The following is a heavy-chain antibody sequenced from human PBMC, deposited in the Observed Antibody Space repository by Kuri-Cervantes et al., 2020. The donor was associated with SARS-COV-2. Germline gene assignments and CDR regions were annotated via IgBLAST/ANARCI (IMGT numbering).Heavy chain of an antibody. D-gene: IGHD1-1*01. CDR1: GFTVSSNY. J-gene: IGHJ4*02. CDR3: ARDLGTIQGRDY. Sequence: GGSLRLSCAASGFTVSSNYMSWVRQAPGKGLEWVSVIYSGGSAYYADSVKGRFTISRDNSKNTLYLQMNSLRAEDTAVYYCARDLGTIQGRDYWGQGTLATVSS. CDR2: IYSGGSA. V-gene: IGHV3-66*02.